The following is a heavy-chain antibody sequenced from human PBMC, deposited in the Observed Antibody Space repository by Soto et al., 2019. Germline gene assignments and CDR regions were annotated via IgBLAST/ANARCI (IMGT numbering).Heavy chain of an antibody. D-gene: IGHD5-12*01. J-gene: IGHJ4*02. CDR2: TSSSSSII. CDR3: ARDGGWLLDY. CDR1: RHASRSGD. Sequence: GVSRTVTCVPWRHASRSGDMKPAPQASGEGLKSDSYTSSSSSIIYYAASVKGRFTISRDNAKNPLYLQMNSMRDEDTAVYYCARDGGWLLDYWGQCSLVTVSS. V-gene: IGHV3-48*02.